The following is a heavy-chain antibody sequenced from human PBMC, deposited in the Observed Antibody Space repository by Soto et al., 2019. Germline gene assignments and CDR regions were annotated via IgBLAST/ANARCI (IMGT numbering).Heavy chain of an antibody. Sequence: ASVKVSCKASGGTLSNYGISWVRQAPGQGLEWMGWISAYNGNTNYAQKLQGRVTVTTDTSTSTAYMELRSLRSDDTAVYYCVRDVEFSITGTKGLSWFDPWGQGTLVTVSS. V-gene: IGHV1-18*01. D-gene: IGHD1-7*01. CDR3: VRDVEFSITGTKGLSWFDP. CDR1: GGTLSNYG. CDR2: ISAYNGNT. J-gene: IGHJ5*02.